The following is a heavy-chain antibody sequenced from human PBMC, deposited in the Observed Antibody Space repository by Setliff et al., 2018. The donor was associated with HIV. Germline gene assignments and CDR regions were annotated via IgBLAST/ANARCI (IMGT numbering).Heavy chain of an antibody. V-gene: IGHV1-18*01. CDR3: GRSETRDSRGLYY. CDR2: ISAYNGNT. D-gene: IGHD3-22*01. CDR1: GYTFTDYG. J-gene: IGHJ4*02. Sequence: ASVKVSCKVSGYTFTDYGISWVRQAPGQGLEWMGWISAYNGNTKYAQKFQGRVTMNTHTSTNTAYMELRSLRSDDTAVYYCGRSETRDSRGLYYWGQGTLVTVSS.